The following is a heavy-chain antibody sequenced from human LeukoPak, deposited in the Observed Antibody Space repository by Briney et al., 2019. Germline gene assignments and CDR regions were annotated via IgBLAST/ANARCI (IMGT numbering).Heavy chain of an antibody. J-gene: IGHJ4*02. CDR3: TTGRYSYGIDY. D-gene: IGHD5-18*01. CDR1: GFTFSNAW. Sequence: GGFLRLSCAASGFTFSNAWMSWVRQAPGKGLEWVGRIKSKTDGGTTDYAAPVKGRFTISRDDSKNTLYLQMNSLKTEDTAVYYCTTGRYSYGIDYWGQGTLVTVSS. CDR2: IKSKTDGGTT. V-gene: IGHV3-15*01.